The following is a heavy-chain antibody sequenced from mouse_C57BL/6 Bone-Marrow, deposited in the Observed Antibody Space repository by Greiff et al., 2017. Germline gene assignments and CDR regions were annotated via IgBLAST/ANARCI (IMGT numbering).Heavy chain of an antibody. D-gene: IGHD1-1*02. CDR1: GSNINDYY. J-gene: IGHJ4*01. CDR3: ASHLSGGCYSYAMDY. Sequence: EVQLLESGAELVKPGASVKLSCTASGSNINDYYMHWVKQRSEQGLEWIGRFYPEDGGIKYAPKFQGKATITADTSSNTAYMQLSSLTSEDTAVYYCASHLSGGCYSYAMDYWGKGTSVTVSS. V-gene: IGHV14-2*01. CDR2: FYPEDGGI.